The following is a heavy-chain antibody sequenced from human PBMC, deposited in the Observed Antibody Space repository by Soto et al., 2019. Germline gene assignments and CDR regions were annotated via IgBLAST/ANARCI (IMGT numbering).Heavy chain of an antibody. CDR3: ARDHQFHYDILTGYYSYYMDV. J-gene: IGHJ6*03. CDR2: IYYSGST. D-gene: IGHD3-9*01. V-gene: IGHV4-59*01. CDR1: GGSISSYY. Sequence: SETLSLTCTVSGGSISSYYWSWIRQPPGKGLEWIGYIYYSGSTNYNPSLKSRVTISVDTSKNQFSLKLSSVTAADTAVYYCARDHQFHYDILTGYYSYYMDVWGKGTTVTVSS.